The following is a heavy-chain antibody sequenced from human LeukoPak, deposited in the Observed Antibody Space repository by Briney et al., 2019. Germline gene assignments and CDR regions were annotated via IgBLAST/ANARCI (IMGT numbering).Heavy chain of an antibody. CDR2: ISSSGSTI. J-gene: IGHJ3*02. V-gene: IGHV3-11*04. CDR1: GFTFSDYY. CDR3: ARDRGEVYCSGGSCYPKRDDAFDI. D-gene: IGHD2-15*01. Sequence: GGSLRLSCAASGFTFSDYYMSWLRQAPGKGLEGVSYISSSGSTIYYADSVKGRFTISRDNAKNSLYLQMNSLRAEDTAVYYCARDRGEVYCSGGSCYPKRDDAFDIWGQGTMVTVSS.